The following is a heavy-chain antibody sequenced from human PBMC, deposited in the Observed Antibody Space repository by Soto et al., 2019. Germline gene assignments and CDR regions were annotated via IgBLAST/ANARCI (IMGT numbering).Heavy chain of an antibody. V-gene: IGHV3-23*01. CDR2: ISGSGHAT. Sequence: EVKLLESGGGLVPPGASARLSCITSGFIFDIYAMSWVRQSPGRGLEWVAAISGSGHATYYTQSVQGRFIISRDKSKKTVFLQMHNLRAEDTAVYYCAKGRYFDSSGGCANYWGLGTLVTVSS. D-gene: IGHD3-22*01. CDR3: AKGRYFDSSGGCANY. CDR1: GFIFDIYA. J-gene: IGHJ4*02.